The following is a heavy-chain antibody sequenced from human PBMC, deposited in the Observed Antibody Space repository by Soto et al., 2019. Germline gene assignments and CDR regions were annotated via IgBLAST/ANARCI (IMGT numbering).Heavy chain of an antibody. V-gene: IGHV4-59*08. CDR2: IYHSGST. J-gene: IGHJ4*02. Sequence: QVQLQESGPGLVKPSETLSLTCTVSGGPIRGYYWSWIRQPPGKGLEWIGYIYHSGSTNYSPSLKSRGTISVDTSKNQFSLKLNSVTAADTAVYYCARQGYDFWSAYNYWGQGILVTVSS. CDR1: GGPIRGYY. CDR3: ARQGYDFWSAYNY. D-gene: IGHD3-3*01.